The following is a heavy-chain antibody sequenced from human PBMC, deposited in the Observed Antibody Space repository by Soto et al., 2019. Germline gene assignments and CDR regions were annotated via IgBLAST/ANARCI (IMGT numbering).Heavy chain of an antibody. V-gene: IGHV4-30-2*01. CDR3: ARGGRGAAFDY. CDR2: IYHTGST. D-gene: IGHD6-13*01. CDR1: GGSVSSGGYP. Sequence: QLQLQESGSGLVKPSQTLSLTCAVSGGSVSSGGYPWSWVRQPPGKDLEWIGYIYHTGSTYYNPSLESRVTLLVDRSNNQFSLKLSSVTAADTAVYYCARGGRGAAFDYWGQGTLVTVSS. J-gene: IGHJ4*02.